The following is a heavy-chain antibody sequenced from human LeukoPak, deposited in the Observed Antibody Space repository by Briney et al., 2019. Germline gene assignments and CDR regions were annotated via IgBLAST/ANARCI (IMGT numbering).Heavy chain of an antibody. V-gene: IGHV1-69*04. CDR1: GGTFSSYT. CDR2: IIPILDIA. J-gene: IGHJ5*02. Sequence: SVKVSCKASGGTFSSYTISWVRQAPGQGLEWIGRIIPILDIANYAQKFQGRVTITADKSTSTAYMELSSLRSEDTAVYYCARDLRVIPAEVWFDPWGQGTLVTVSS. CDR3: ARDLRVIPAEVWFDP. D-gene: IGHD2-2*01.